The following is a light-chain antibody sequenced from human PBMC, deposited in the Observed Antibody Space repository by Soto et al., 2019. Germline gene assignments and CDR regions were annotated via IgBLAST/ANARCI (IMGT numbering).Light chain of an antibody. V-gene: IGLV7-43*01. J-gene: IGLJ3*02. CDR2: STN. Sequence: QAVVTEEPSLTVSPGGPVTLTCATSTGEVTSGYYPYWFQQKPGRAPRALIYSTNNKYSWTPARFSGSLLGGKAALTLSGVQPEDEADYYCLLYYGGQLGVFGGGTKLTVL. CDR3: LLYYGGQLGV. CDR1: TGEVTSGYY.